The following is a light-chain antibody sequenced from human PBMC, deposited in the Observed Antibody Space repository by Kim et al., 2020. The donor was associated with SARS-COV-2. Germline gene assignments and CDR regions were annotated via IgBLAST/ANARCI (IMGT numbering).Light chain of an antibody. CDR3: QQYGRSPH. V-gene: IGKV3-20*01. CDR1: QSLSSSY. CDR2: GVS. Sequence: EVELTQSPATLSLSPGERATLSCRASQSLSSSYLAWFQHKPGQAPRLLIYGVSSRATGIPDRFSGSGSGTDFTLTISRLDPEDFAVYYCQQYGRSPHFGPGTRLEIK. J-gene: IGKJ5*01.